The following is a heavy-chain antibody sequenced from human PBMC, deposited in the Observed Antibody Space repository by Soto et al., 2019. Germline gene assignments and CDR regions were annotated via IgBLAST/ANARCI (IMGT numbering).Heavy chain of an antibody. CDR3: ARQGYSSGTRYPSDY. D-gene: IGHD5-18*01. CDR1: GVSISSSTNYY. Sequence: PSETLSLTCTVSGVSISSSTNYYWGWIRQPPGKGLEWIGGIYYSGSTYYNPPLKSRVTITVDTSKNQYSLKLSSVTAADTALYYCARQGYSSGTRYPSDYWGQGTLVTVSS. J-gene: IGHJ4*02. V-gene: IGHV4-39*01. CDR2: IYYSGST.